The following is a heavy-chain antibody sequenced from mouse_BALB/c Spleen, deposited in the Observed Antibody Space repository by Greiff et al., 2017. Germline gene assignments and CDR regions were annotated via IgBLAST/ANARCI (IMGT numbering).Heavy chain of an antibody. V-gene: IGHV5-12-1*01. CDR1: GFAFSSYD. D-gene: IGHD1-1*01. CDR2: ISSGGGST. Sequence: EVKLVESGGGLVKPGGSLKLSCAASGFAFSSYDMSWVRQTPEKRLEWVAYISSGGGSTYYPDTVKGRFTISRDNAKNTLYLQMSSLKSEDTAMYYCARHTEHYYGSSYDAMDYWGQGTSVTVSS. J-gene: IGHJ4*01. CDR3: ARHTEHYYGSSYDAMDY.